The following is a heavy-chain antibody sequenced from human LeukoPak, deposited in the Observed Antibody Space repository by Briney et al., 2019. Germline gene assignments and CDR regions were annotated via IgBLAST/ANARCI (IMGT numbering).Heavy chain of an antibody. J-gene: IGHJ4*02. Sequence: GSLRLSCAASGFTFSSYAMSWVRQAPGKGLEWVSAISGSGGSTYYADSVKGRFTISRDNSKNTLYLQMNSLRAEDTAVYYCAKGPMYYYGSGSYSDYWGQGTLVTVSS. CDR2: ISGSGGST. V-gene: IGHV3-23*01. CDR1: GFTFSSYA. CDR3: AKGPMYYYGSGSYSDY. D-gene: IGHD3-10*01.